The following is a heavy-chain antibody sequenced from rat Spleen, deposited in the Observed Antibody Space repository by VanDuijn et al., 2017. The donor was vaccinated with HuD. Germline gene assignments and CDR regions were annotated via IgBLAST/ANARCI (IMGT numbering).Heavy chain of an antibody. J-gene: IGHJ4*01. Sequence: EVQLVESDGGLVQPGRSLKLSCAASGFTFSDYYMAWVRQAPTKGLEWVATISYDGGRNFYRDSVKGRFTISRDNAKNSLYLQMDSLRSEDTATYYCTTDRAYYGYTGYVMDAWGQGASVTVSS. D-gene: IGHD1-9*01. V-gene: IGHV5-20*01. CDR1: GFTFSDYY. CDR3: TTDRAYYGYTGYVMDA. CDR2: ISYDGGRN.